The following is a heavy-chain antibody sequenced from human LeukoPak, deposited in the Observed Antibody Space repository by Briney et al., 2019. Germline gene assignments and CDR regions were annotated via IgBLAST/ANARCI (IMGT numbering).Heavy chain of an antibody. Sequence: GGSLRLSCAASGFAFNTYSMNWVRQAPGKGLEWVSSISSSTTTIYYADSVKGRFTISRDNAKNSLYLQMNSLRAEDTAVYYCARGAYYYEDWGQGTLVTVSS. CDR3: ARGAYYYED. J-gene: IGHJ4*02. CDR2: ISSSTTTI. V-gene: IGHV3-48*01. CDR1: GFAFNTYS. D-gene: IGHD3-22*01.